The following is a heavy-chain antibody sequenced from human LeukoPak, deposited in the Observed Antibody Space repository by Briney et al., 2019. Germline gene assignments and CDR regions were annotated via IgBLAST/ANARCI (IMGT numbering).Heavy chain of an antibody. CDR1: GYTFTRYY. CDR2: INPSGGST. V-gene: IGHV1-46*01. D-gene: IGHD3-22*01. Sequence: ASVKVSCKASGYTFTRYYMHWVRQAPGQGLEWMGIINPSGGSTSYAQKFQGRVTMTRDTSTSTVYMELSSLRSEDTAVYYCARVGIYDSSGYPGDYYYGMDVWGQGTTVTVSS. J-gene: IGHJ6*02. CDR3: ARVGIYDSSGYPGDYYYGMDV.